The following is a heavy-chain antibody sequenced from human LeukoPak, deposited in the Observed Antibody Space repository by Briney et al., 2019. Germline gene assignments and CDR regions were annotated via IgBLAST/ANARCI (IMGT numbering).Heavy chain of an antibody. CDR1: GFTFGSYG. V-gene: IGHV3-30*18. CDR3: AKDPPPYYDILTGYWPPFFDY. Sequence: GGSLRLSCAASGFTFGSYGMHWVRQAPGKGLEWVAVISYDGSNKYYADSVKGRFTISRDNSKNTLYLQMNSLRAEDTAVYYCAKDPPPYYDILTGYWPPFFDYWGQGTLVTVSS. J-gene: IGHJ4*02. CDR2: ISYDGSNK. D-gene: IGHD3-9*01.